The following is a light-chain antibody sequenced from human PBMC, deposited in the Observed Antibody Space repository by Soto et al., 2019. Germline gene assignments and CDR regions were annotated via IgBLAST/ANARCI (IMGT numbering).Light chain of an antibody. Sequence: EIVLTQSPDTLSLSPWESATLSCRASQSVRSSYLAWYQQTPGQTPRLLIYDASNRATGIPARFSGSGSGTDFTLTISSLEPEDFAVYYCQQRSSWPIAFGQGTRLEIK. V-gene: IGKV3D-20*02. CDR2: DAS. CDR3: QQRSSWPIA. J-gene: IGKJ5*01. CDR1: QSVRSSY.